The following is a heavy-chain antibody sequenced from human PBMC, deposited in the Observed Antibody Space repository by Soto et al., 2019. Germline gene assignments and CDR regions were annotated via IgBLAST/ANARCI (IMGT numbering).Heavy chain of an antibody. Sequence: SETLSLTCTVSGDSLRNHYWSWIRRSPGSGLEWVGNIFYNGETQYQPSLKSRVSVSVDTSKNLFSLELRSVNTDDTAIYFCARVTNLRNFPWLFAFDSWGQGIQVTVSS. J-gene: IGHJ4*02. CDR2: IFYNGET. D-gene: IGHD3-9*01. CDR3: ARVTNLRNFPWLFAFDS. V-gene: IGHV4-59*11. CDR1: GDSLRNHY.